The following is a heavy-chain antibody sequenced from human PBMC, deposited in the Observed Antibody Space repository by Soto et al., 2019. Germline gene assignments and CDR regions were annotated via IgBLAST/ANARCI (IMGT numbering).Heavy chain of an antibody. J-gene: IGHJ6*02. CDR3: VSRALEWYGSYYYYGMDV. V-gene: IGHV3-53*01. CDR2: IYSGGST. D-gene: IGHD3-3*01. Sequence: GGSLRLSCAASGFTVSSNYMSWVRQAPGKGLEWVSVIYSGGSTYYADSVKGRFTISRDNSKNTLYLQMNSLRAEDTAVYYCVSRALEWYGSYYYYGMDVWGQGTTVTVSS. CDR1: GFTVSSNY.